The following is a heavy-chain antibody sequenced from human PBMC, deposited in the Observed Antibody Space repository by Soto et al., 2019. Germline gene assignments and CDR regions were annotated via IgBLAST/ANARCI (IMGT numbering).Heavy chain of an antibody. V-gene: IGHV3-33*01. J-gene: IGHJ4*02. CDR3: VRDGIGGFDY. CDR2: IWDDGSNK. Sequence: QVQLVESGGGVVQPGRSLRLSCVASGFTFRNYVMQWVRQAPGKGLEWVAVIWDDGSNKSYADSVKGRFAVSRDNSKNTLFLLMNSLRAEDTAVYYCVRDGIGGFDYWGQGTLVTVSS. CDR1: GFTFRNYV. D-gene: IGHD3-10*01.